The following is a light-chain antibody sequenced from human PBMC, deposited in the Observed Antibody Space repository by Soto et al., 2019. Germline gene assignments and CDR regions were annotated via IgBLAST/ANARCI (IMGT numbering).Light chain of an antibody. Sequence: QSALTQPASVSGSPGQSITISCTGTSSDVGGYNYVSWYQQHPGKAPKLMIYEVSNRPSGVSNRFSGSKSGNTASLTIFGLQAEDEADYYCSSYTGSSTLSVFGTGTKVTVL. V-gene: IGLV2-14*01. CDR3: SSYTGSSTLSV. CDR1: SSDVGGYNY. CDR2: EVS. J-gene: IGLJ1*01.